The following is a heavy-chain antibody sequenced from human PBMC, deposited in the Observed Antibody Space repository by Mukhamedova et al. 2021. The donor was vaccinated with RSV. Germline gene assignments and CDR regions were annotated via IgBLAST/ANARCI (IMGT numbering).Heavy chain of an antibody. CDR2: TSGRT. Sequence: TSGRTEYSPSLKSRVTRSLDTSNSQFSLMLSSVTAADTAVYYCARGRDGYSNFEYWGQGTLVTVSS. J-gene: IGHJ4*02. V-gene: IGHV4-61*02. D-gene: IGHD5-24*01. CDR3: ARGRDGYSNFEY.